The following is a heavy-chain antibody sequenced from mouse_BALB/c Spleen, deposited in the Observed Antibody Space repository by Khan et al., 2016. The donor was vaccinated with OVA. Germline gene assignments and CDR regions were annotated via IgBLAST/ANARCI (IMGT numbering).Heavy chain of an antibody. J-gene: IGHJ4*01. Sequence: QIQLVQSGPELKKPGETVKISCKASGYIFTSYGMNWVKQAPGKGLKWMGWINTYTGEPTYADDFTGRFVLSLSTSASTDYLQINNLKNEDTATYFCARPPYFSYVIGYWGQGTSVTVSS. CDR1: GYIFTSYG. V-gene: IGHV9-3-1*01. D-gene: IGHD2-10*01. CDR3: ARPPYFSYVIGY. CDR2: INTYTGEP.